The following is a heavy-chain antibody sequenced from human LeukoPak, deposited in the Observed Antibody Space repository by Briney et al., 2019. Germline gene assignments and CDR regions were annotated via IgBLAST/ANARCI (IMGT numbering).Heavy chain of an antibody. D-gene: IGHD4-17*01. CDR2: IWHDGSKE. Sequence: PGGSLRLSCAESGFTFSNYGMHWVRQAPGKGLEWVAVIWHDGSKEYYVDSVKGRFTISRDNSKNTLVLQMNSLRAEDTAVYYCARPTTVTTSDAFDNWGQGTMVTVSS. J-gene: IGHJ3*02. CDR1: GFTFSNYG. V-gene: IGHV3-33*01. CDR3: ARPTTVTTSDAFDN.